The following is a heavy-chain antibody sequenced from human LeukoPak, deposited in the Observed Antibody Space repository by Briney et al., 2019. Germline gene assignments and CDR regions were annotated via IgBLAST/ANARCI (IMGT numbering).Heavy chain of an antibody. CDR2: ISDNGYGT. CDR1: GFTFSSYA. J-gene: IGHJ4*02. Sequence: GGSLRHSCAASGFTFSSYAVSWVRQAPGKGLEWVSAISDNGYGTYFADSVKGRFTISRDNSKNTLYLQMNSLRAEDTAVYYCATDGDGFPFDYWGQGTVGTVSS. CDR3: ATDGDGFPFDY. V-gene: IGHV3-23*01. D-gene: IGHD5-24*01.